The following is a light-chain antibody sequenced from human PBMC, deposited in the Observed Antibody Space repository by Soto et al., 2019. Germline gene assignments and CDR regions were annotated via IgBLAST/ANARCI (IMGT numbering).Light chain of an antibody. V-gene: IGKV1-5*01. J-gene: IGKJ2*01. CDR3: QQYEGYSYT. CDR1: QYISSW. CDR2: DAS. Sequence: DIQMTQSPSTLSASVGDRVTITCRASQYISSWLAWYQQKPGKAPKLLIYDASSLESGVPSTFSGSRSGTEFTLTISSLQPDDFATYYCQQYEGYSYTFGQGTKVDIK.